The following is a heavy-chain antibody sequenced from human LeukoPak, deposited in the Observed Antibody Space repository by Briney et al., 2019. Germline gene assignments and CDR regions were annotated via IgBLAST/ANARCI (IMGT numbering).Heavy chain of an antibody. V-gene: IGHV3-30*18. D-gene: IGHD5-24*01. Sequence: PGGALRLSCAGSGFTFINCGLHGVRQAPAKGLAGVAFKSYEGSTEQHSDSMKGRSTISRDNSKTTLYLQMDSLTPEDTAVYYCAKDDRRDGYNYYIDYWGQGTLVTLSS. CDR2: KSYEGSTE. CDR1: GFTFINCG. J-gene: IGHJ4*02. CDR3: AKDDRRDGYNYYIDY.